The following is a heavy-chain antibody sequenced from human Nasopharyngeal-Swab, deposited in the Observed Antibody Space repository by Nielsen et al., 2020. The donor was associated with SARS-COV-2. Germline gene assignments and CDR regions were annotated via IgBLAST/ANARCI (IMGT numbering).Heavy chain of an antibody. CDR2: IWYDGSNK. Sequence: GGTLRLTCAASGVTISSEGMHWGRQAPGKGLERVAVIWYDGSNKYYADSVKGRFPISRDNSKNTLYLQMNSLRAADTAVYYCARGTGYYYYMDVWGKGTTVTVSS. CDR1: GVTISSEG. D-gene: IGHD1-14*01. V-gene: IGHV3-33*08. CDR3: ARGTGYYYYMDV. J-gene: IGHJ6*03.